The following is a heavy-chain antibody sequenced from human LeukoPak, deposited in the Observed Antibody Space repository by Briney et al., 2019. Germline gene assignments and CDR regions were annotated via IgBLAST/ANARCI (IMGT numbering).Heavy chain of an antibody. CDR3: ARSGYSYGLFV. CDR1: GGSISSYY. D-gene: IGHD5-18*01. J-gene: IGHJ4*02. CDR2: IYTSGST. Sequence: SETLSLTCTVPGGSISSYYWSWIRQPAGKGLEWIGRIYTSGSTNYNPSLKSRVTISVDTSKNQFSLKLSSVTAADTAVYYCARSGYSYGLFVWGQGTLVTVSS. V-gene: IGHV4-4*07.